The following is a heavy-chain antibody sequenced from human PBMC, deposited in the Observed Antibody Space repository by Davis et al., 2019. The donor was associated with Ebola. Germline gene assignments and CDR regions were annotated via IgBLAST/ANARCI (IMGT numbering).Heavy chain of an antibody. CDR3: ARWAGSSGWYWIDY. V-gene: IGHV2-5*02. CDR2: IYWDDDK. D-gene: IGHD6-19*01. J-gene: IGHJ4*02. Sequence: SGPTLVNPPHTLTLTCTFSGFPLSTSGVGVGWIRQPPGKALEWLALIYWDDDKRYSPSLKRRLTITKDTSKNQVVLTMTNMDPVDIATYYCARWAGSSGWYWIDYWGQGTLVTVSS. CDR1: GFPLSTSGVG.